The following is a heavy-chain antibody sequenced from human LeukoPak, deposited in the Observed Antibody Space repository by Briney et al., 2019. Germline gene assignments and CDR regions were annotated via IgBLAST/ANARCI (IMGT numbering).Heavy chain of an antibody. D-gene: IGHD3-9*01. Sequence: GSLSLSCVGSGFDFHSYTMGWARQAPGKGLEWVAKMKEDGSDIYYVDSVKGRFTICRDNAKNSLCLQMSSLRVEDTAVYYCARGGARYLDTWGQGSLVIVSS. CDR3: ARGGARYLDT. CDR2: MKEDGSDI. V-gene: IGHV3-7*01. CDR1: GFDFHSYT. J-gene: IGHJ5*02.